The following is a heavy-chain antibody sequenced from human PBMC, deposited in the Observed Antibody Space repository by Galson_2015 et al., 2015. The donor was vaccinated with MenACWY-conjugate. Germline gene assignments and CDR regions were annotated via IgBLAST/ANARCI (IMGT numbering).Heavy chain of an antibody. Sequence: SLRLSCAASGFTFSDHYLDWVRQAPGKGLEWIGRSRDNTNSYTTEYAASVKGRFTISRDHSKNSLYLHMNSLKTEDTAVHYCVRTLTPVTTVASHWGQGTLVTVSS. CDR1: GFTFSDHY. D-gene: IGHD4-17*01. CDR3: VRTLTPVTTVASH. CDR2: SRDNTNSYTT. V-gene: IGHV3-72*01. J-gene: IGHJ4*02.